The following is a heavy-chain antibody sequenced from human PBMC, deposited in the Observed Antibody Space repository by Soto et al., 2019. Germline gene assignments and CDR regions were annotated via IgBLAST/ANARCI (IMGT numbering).Heavy chain of an antibody. CDR3: ARVMRFLEWPVFDY. CDR2: IYYSGST. J-gene: IGHJ4*02. D-gene: IGHD3-3*01. Sequence: PSETLSLTCTVSGGSVSSGGYYWSWIRQHPGKGLEWIGYIYYSGSTYYNPSLKSRVTISVDTSKNQFSLKLSSVTAADTAVYYCARVMRFLEWPVFDYWGQGTLVTVSS. CDR1: GGSVSSGGYY. V-gene: IGHV4-31*03.